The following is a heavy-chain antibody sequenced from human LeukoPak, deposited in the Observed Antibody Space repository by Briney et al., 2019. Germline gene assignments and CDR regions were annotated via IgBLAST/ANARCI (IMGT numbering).Heavy chain of an antibody. CDR3: AKEGRSLQTY. D-gene: IGHD5-24*01. CDR1: GFMFSSNW. V-gene: IGHV3-7*03. CDR2: IKEDGTET. Sequence: GGSLRLSCAASGFMFSSNWMSWVRLAPGKGLEWVANIKEDGTETYYVDSVKGRFTISRDNAKNSLYLQMNSLRVEDTAVYYYAKEGRSLQTYWGQGTLVTVSS. J-gene: IGHJ4*02.